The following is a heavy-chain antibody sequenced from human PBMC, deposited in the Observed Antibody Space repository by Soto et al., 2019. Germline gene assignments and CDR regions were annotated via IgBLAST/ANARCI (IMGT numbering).Heavy chain of an antibody. CDR3: ARGRSGYYGYFDC. Sequence: EVQLVESGGGLVQPGGSLRLSCAASGFTFSSDWMHWVRQVPGKGLVWVSRISPDGITRNYAASVKGRFIISRDNAKNTLYLQMNSLSPEDTAVYYCARGRSGYYGYFDCWGQGALVTVSS. CDR2: ISPDGITR. D-gene: IGHD2-15*01. J-gene: IGHJ4*02. V-gene: IGHV3-74*01. CDR1: GFTFSSDW.